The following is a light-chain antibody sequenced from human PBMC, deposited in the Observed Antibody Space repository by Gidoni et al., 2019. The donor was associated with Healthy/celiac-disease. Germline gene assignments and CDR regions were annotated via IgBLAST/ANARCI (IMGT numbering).Light chain of an antibody. V-gene: IGKV1-33*01. CDR1: QDISNY. CDR3: QQYDNLPLT. J-gene: IGKJ4*02. CDR2: DAS. Sequence: DIQMPPSPSSLSASVGERVTITCQASQDISNYLNWYQQKPGKAPKLLIYDASNVETGVPSRFSGSGSGTDVTFTISSLQPEDSATYYCQQYDNLPLTFGGGTKVEIK.